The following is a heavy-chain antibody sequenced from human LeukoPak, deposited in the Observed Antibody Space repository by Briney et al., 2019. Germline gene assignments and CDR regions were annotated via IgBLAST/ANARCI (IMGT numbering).Heavy chain of an antibody. D-gene: IGHD3-22*01. CDR1: EYRVSCKD. Sequence: ASGTYSGKPTEYRVSCKDIDWMRQVPGPGNERMGWINPNSGGTNYAQKFQGRVTMTRDTSISTAYMELSRLRSDDTAVYYCARGQNYYDSSGYFYWGQGTLVTVSS. J-gene: IGHJ4*02. CDR3: ARGQNYYDSSGYFY. V-gene: IGHV1-2*02. CDR2: INPNSGGT.